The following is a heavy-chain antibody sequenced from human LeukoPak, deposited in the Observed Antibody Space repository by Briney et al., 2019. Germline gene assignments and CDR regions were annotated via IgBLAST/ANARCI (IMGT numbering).Heavy chain of an antibody. J-gene: IGHJ6*03. CDR1: GFTFSSYS. D-gene: IGHD4-17*01. Sequence: GGSLRLSCAASGFTFSSYSMNWVRQAPGKGLEWVPSISSSSSYIYYADSVKGRFTISRDNAKNSLYLQMNSLRAEDTAVYYCAHGDWDYYYYYMDVWGKGTTVTISS. CDR3: AHGDWDYYYYYMDV. V-gene: IGHV3-21*01. CDR2: ISSSSSYI.